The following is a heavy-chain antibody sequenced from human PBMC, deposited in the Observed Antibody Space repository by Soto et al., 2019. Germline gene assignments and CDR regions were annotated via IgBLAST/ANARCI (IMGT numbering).Heavy chain of an antibody. CDR1: GGSISRYY. CDR3: ARGETYSYWYFDL. J-gene: IGHJ2*01. V-gene: IGHV4-59*01. Sequence: QVQLQESGPGLVKPSETLSLTCTVSGGSISRYYWSWIRQTPGKGLEWIGYIYHSGSTNYNHSLKSRVTISVDTSKNKFSLKVRSGTAADTAVYYCARGETYSYWYFDLWGRGTLVTVSS. CDR2: IYHSGST. D-gene: IGHD3-16*01.